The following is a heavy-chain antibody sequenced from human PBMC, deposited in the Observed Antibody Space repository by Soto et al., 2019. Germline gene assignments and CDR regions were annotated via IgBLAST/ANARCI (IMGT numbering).Heavy chain of an antibody. V-gene: IGHV3-23*01. CDR1: GFTFDTFA. J-gene: IGHJ5*02. CDR2: ISASGTGT. D-gene: IGHD2-2*02. CDR3: AKTAQCGSTSCYRVWFDP. Sequence: GGSLRLSCAASGFTFDTFAMSWVRQTPQRGLEWVSAISASGTGTLYTDSVKGRFTISRDDSKNTVYLQMNSLRAEDSAVYYCAKTAQCGSTSCYRVWFDPWGQGTLVTVSS.